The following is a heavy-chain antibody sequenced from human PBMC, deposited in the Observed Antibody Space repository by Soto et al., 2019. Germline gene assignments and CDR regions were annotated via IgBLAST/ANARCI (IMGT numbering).Heavy chain of an antibody. J-gene: IGHJ6*02. CDR3: ARWYYYYYGMDV. V-gene: IGHV4-30-4*01. CDR1: GGSISSGDYY. CDR2: IYYSGST. Sequence: TLSLTCTVSGGSISSGDYYWSWIRQPPGKGLEWIGYIYYSGSTYYNPSLKSRVTISVDTSKNQFPLKLSSVTAADTAVYYCARWYYYYYGMDVWGQGTTVTVSS.